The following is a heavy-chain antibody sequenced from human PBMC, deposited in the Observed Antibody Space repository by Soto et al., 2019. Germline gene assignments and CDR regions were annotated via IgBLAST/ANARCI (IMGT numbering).Heavy chain of an antibody. CDR1: GFTFGGYA. CDR3: TRGTGPYGMDV. CDR2: IRSKAYGGTT. Sequence: GGSLILSCTGSGFTFGGYAMSWVRRAPGKGLEWVGFIRSKAYGGTTEWAASVRGRFTFSRDDSKRIAYLQMNSLKTEDTGVYWCTRGTGPYGMDVWGQGTTVTVSS. D-gene: IGHD2-8*02. V-gene: IGHV3-49*04. J-gene: IGHJ6*02.